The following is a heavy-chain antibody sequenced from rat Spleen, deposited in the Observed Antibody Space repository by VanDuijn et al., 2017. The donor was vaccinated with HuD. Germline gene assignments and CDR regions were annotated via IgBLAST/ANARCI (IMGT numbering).Heavy chain of an antibody. CDR3: TTAVDEDFDY. V-gene: IGHV5-19*01. J-gene: IGHJ2*01. CDR2: ISPSGGRP. Sequence: EVQLVESGGGLVQPGGSLTLSCAASGFVFSSYGMNWVRQAPPKGLKWVASISPSGGRPYHRDSVKGRFTISRDNAKSTLYLQMKSLRSEDTATYYCTTAVDEDFDYWGQGVMVTVSS. CDR1: GFVFSSYG.